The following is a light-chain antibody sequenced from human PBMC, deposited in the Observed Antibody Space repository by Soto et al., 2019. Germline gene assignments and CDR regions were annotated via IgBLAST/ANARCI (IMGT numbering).Light chain of an antibody. V-gene: IGLV1-40*01. CDR3: QSYDSSLSAVV. CDR2: GNS. J-gene: IGLJ2*01. Sequence: QSVLTQPPSVSGAPGQRVTISCTGSSSNTGAGHDVHWYQQLPGTAPKLLIYGNSNRPSGVPDRFSGSKSGTSASLAITGLQADDEADYYCQSYDSSLSAVVFGGGTKVTVL. CDR1: SSNTGAGHD.